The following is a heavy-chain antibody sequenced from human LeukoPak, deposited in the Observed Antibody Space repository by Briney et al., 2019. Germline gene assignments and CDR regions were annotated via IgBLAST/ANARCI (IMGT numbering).Heavy chain of an antibody. V-gene: IGHV3-23*01. D-gene: IGHD3-22*01. J-gene: IGHJ4*02. CDR1: GFTFSNYA. CDR2: ISGSGGST. CDR3: AKEGYYDSSGYSNFDY. Sequence: RSGGSLRLSCAASGFTFSNYAMSWVRQAPGKGLEWVSAISGSGGSTYYADSVKGRFTISRDNSENTLYLQMNSLRAEDTAVYYCAKEGYYDSSGYSNFDYWGQGTLVTVSS.